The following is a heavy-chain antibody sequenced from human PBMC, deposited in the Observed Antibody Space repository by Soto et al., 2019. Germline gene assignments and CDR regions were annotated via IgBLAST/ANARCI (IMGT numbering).Heavy chain of an antibody. CDR3: ARDSTQWLVHPVGPSQPQPGGDY. V-gene: IGHV3-30-3*01. Sequence: QVQLVESGGGVVQPGRSLRLSCAASGFTFSSYAMHWVRQAPGKGLEWVAVISYAGSNKYYADSVKGRFTISRDNSKNTLYLQMNSLRAEDTAVYYCARDSTQWLVHPVGPSQPQPGGDYWGQGTLVTVSS. D-gene: IGHD6-19*01. CDR2: ISYAGSNK. J-gene: IGHJ4*02. CDR1: GFTFSSYA.